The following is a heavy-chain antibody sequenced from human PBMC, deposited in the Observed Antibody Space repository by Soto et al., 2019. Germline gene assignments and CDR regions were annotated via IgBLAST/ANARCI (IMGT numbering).Heavy chain of an antibody. CDR3: AKNLEMPHDAFDI. Sequence: GSLRLSCAASGFTVSSKYMSWVRQAPGKGLEWVSLIQSGGPTYYADSVKGRFTISRDTSENTLHLQMDSLRAEDTAVYYCAKNLEMPHDAFDIWGQGTMVTVSS. CDR2: IQSGGPT. D-gene: IGHD2-2*01. V-gene: IGHV3-66*01. CDR1: GFTVSSKY. J-gene: IGHJ3*02.